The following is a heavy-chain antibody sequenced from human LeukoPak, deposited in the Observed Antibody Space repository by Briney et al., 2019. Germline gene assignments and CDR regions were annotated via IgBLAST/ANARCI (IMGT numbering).Heavy chain of an antibody. CDR2: ISSSGSTI. J-gene: IGHJ4*02. V-gene: IGHV3-11*01. CDR3: AGYDSSGYYSYYFDY. CDR1: GFTFSDYY. Sequence: GGSLRLSCAASGFTFSDYYMSWIRQAPGKGLEWVSYISSSGSTIYYADSVKGRFTISRDNAKNSLYLQMNSLRAEDTAVYYCAGYDSSGYYSYYFDYWGQGTLVTVSS. D-gene: IGHD3-22*01.